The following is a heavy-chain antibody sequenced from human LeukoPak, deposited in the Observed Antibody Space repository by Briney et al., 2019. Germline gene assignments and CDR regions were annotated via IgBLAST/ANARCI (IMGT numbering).Heavy chain of an antibody. CDR2: INPNSGGT. J-gene: IGHJ4*02. CDR3: ARDQLAAAGIPIYYFDY. V-gene: IGHV1-2*02. CDR1: GYTFTGYY. D-gene: IGHD6-13*01. Sequence: GASVKVSCKASGYTFTGYYMHWVRQAPGQGLEWMGWINPNSGGTNYAQKFQGRVTMTRDTSISTAYMELSRLRSDDTAVYYCARDQLAAAGIPIYYFDYWGQGTLVTVSS.